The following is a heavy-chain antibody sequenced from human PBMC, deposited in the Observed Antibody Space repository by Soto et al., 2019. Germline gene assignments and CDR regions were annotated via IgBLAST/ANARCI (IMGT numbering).Heavy chain of an antibody. CDR1: GASIRSYD. D-gene: IGHD3-10*01. CDR2: VYPSDYT. J-gene: IGHJ6*02. Sequence: PSETLSLTCSVSGASIRSYDWHWIRQPPGKGLERIRYVYPSDYTRYSSSHKSRVTISVDTSKSLFYRWWNSVTAADTALFFFGSSAGHPGVFFTDPVLAAWGQGPTDPVSS. CDR3: GSSAGHPGVFFTDPVLAA. V-gene: IGHV4-59*01.